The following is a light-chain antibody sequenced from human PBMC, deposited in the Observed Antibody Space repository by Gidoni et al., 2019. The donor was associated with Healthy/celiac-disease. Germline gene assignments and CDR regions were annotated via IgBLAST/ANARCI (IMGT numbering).Light chain of an antibody. CDR2: AAS. V-gene: IGKV1-27*01. J-gene: IGKJ4*01. CDR3: QKNNSASVT. Sequence: DIQMPQSPSSLSTSIGDRVTHTCRAAQGFNNYLAWYQQKPGKVPKLLIYAASTLQSGVTSRFSGSGSVTDFTLTIISLQPEDVATYYGQKNNSASVTFGGGTKVEIK. CDR1: QGFNNY.